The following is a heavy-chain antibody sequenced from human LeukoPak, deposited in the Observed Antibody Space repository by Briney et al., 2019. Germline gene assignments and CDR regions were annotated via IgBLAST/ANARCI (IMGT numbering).Heavy chain of an antibody. V-gene: IGHV4-34*01. CDR1: GGSFSGYY. CDR3: ARTSPGVYRRRFEVITRYYFDY. Sequence: SETLSLTCAVYGGSFSGYYWSWIRQPPGKGLEWIGEIYPSESTNYNPSLKSRVTISVDTSKNQFSLKLSSVTAADTAVYYCARTSPGVYRRRFEVITRYYFDYWGQGTLVTVSS. CDR2: IYPSEST. J-gene: IGHJ4*02. D-gene: IGHD3-22*01.